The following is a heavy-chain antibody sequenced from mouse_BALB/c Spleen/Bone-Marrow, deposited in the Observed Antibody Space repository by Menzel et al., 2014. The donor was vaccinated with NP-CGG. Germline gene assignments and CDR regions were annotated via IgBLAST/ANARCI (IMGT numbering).Heavy chain of an antibody. CDR2: IDPANGNT. Sequence: VQLQQSGAELVKPGASVKLSCTASGFNIKDTYMHWVKQRPEQGLEWIGRIDPANGNTKYDPKFQGKATITADTPSNTAYLQLSSLTSEDTAVYYCATDSSGYLDYWGQGTTLTVSS. CDR1: GFNIKDTY. CDR3: ATDSSGYLDY. V-gene: IGHV14-3*02. D-gene: IGHD3-2*01. J-gene: IGHJ2*01.